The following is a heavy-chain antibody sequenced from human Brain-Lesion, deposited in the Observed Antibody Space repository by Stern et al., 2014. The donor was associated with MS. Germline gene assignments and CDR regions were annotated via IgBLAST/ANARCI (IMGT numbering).Heavy chain of an antibody. D-gene: IGHD3-3*01. CDR3: ARVTEFLRFFYPDY. CDR1: GGAVSSGDLY. Sequence: VQLVESGPGLVKPSQTLSLTCTVSGGAVSSGDLYWSWIRQHPEKGLEGIGYISYSGNTYSNPSLESRVTISMDRSKNQFSLKLRSVTAADTAVYYCARVTEFLRFFYPDYWGQGIRVTVSS. J-gene: IGHJ4*02. V-gene: IGHV4-31*03. CDR2: ISYSGNT.